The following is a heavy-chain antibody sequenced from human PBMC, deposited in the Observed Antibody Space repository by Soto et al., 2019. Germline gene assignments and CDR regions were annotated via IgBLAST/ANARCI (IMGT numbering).Heavy chain of an antibody. J-gene: IGHJ4*02. CDR1: GESFSGYI. Sequence: QVQLQQSGAGLLKPSETLSLTCAVYGESFSGYIWTWIRQTPGKGLQWIGQINHSGSANYNPSLKSRLTISVHTSNSQCSLELSSVTAAVTAVYYCARGLISGSHYSGGWYYFDSWGQGTQVTVSS. D-gene: IGHD1-26*01. CDR2: INHSGSA. V-gene: IGHV4-34*01. CDR3: ARGLISGSHYSGGWYYFDS.